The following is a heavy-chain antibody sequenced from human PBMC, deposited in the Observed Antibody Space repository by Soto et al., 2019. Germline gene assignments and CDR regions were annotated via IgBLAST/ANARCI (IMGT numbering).Heavy chain of an antibody. D-gene: IGHD2-21*02. CDR2: VYHTGDT. CDR1: GGTVASSHW. Sequence: SETLSLTCGVSGGTVASSHWWSCVRQSPGGGLEWIGNVYHTGDTNLNPSLQSRVTISVDKSNNQFSLRLNSLTAADTAVYFCAREIVTAGGNNYFDPWGPGTLVTVSS. V-gene: IGHV4-4*02. J-gene: IGHJ5*02. CDR3: AREIVTAGGNNYFDP.